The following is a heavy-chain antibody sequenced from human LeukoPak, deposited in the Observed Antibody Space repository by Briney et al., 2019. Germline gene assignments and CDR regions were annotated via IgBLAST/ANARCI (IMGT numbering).Heavy chain of an antibody. D-gene: IGHD1-26*01. J-gene: IGHJ6*02. V-gene: IGHV4-59*01. CDR2: IYYNGNT. CDR1: DGSINSYY. CDR3: ARGRSNYYGMDV. Sequence: SETLSLTCSVSDGSINSYYWNWIRRPPGKGLEWIGYIYYNGNTNYSPSLKSRVTMSVDTSKDLFSLKVSSVTAADTAVYYCARGRSNYYGMDVWGQGTTVTVSS.